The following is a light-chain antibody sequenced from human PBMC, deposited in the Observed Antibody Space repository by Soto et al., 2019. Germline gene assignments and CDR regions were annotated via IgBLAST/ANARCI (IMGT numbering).Light chain of an antibody. V-gene: IGLV2-8*01. CDR1: RSDVGGYNY. CDR2: AVY. CDR3: ISYLSTNSNV. Sequence: QSALTQPPSASGSPRQSVTISCTETRSDVGGYNYISWYQQHPGKAPKLIIYAVYRRPAGVPDSFSGLNSGKTATLTMSGLAAEDEREYYCISYLSTNSNVFGTWTQLNV. J-gene: IGLJ1*01.